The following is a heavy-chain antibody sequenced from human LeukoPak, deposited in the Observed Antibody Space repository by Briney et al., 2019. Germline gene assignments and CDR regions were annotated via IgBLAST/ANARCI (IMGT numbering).Heavy chain of an antibody. Sequence: PGGSLRLSCAASXFXXSXXXXTXVXXXPVXXXXXVXXIKEXXSRTHXAASVKGRFTISRGNAKNSLYLQMNSLRADDTSLYYCVRTGYSDEGFDNWGQGTLVTVSS. CDR2: IKEXXSRT. V-gene: IGHV3-7*04. CDR3: VRTGYSDEGFDN. J-gene: IGHJ4*02. D-gene: IGHD1-26*01. CDR1: XFXXSXXX.